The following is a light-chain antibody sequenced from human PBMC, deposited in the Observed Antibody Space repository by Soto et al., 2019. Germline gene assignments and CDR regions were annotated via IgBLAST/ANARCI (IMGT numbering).Light chain of an antibody. CDR2: AAS. V-gene: IGKV1-17*01. J-gene: IGKJ1*01. CDR3: LQHSSYPLT. Sequence: DIQMTQFPSSLSASVGDRVTITCRASQGIRNDLAWYQQKPRKAPKRLIYAASSLQSGDPSRFSGSGSVAEFTLAISSLQIEDFATFYCLQHSSYPLTFGQGTKVEIK. CDR1: QGIRND.